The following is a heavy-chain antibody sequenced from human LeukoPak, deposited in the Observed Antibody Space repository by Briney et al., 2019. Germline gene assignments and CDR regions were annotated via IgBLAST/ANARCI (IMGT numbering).Heavy chain of an antibody. D-gene: IGHD3-16*01. J-gene: IGHJ4*02. CDR1: GFTFSSYS. V-gene: IGHV3-21*04. Sequence: GGSLRLSCAASGFTFSSYSMNWVRQAPGKGLEWVSSISSSSSYIYYADSVKGRFTISRDNAKNSLYLQMNSLRAEDTAIYYCAKGSRGSSWTPLDYWGQGTLVTVSS. CDR3: AKGSRGSSWTPLDY. CDR2: ISSSSSYI.